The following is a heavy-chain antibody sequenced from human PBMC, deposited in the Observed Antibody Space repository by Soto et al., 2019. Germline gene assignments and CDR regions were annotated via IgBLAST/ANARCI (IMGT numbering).Heavy chain of an antibody. V-gene: IGHV4-39*01. J-gene: IGHJ2*01. CDR1: GDSISRSANY. D-gene: IGHD3-16*02. Sequence: QLQLQESGPGLVKASETLSLTCSVSGDSISRSANYWGWVRQYPGKGLEWIGSFYYSGKTYFNPSLSSRVSFSADTSKNQRSLRLTSVTAADTATYYCAKHPFTPLVTPSWYFDIWGRGTLFTVSA. CDR3: AKHPFTPLVTPSWYFDI. CDR2: FYYSGKT.